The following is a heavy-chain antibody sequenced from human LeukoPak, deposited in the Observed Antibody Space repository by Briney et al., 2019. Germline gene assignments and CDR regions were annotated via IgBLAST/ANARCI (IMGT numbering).Heavy chain of an antibody. J-gene: IGHJ5*02. V-gene: IGHV4-4*07. D-gene: IGHD3-10*01. CDR1: GGSISSYY. Sequence: SETLSLTCTVSGGSISSYYCSWIRQPAGKGLEWIGRIYTSGSTNYNPSLKSRVTISVDTSKNQFSLKLSSVTAADTAVYYCARHVYGSGSMDWFDPWGQGTLVTVSS. CDR2: IYTSGST. CDR3: ARHVYGSGSMDWFDP.